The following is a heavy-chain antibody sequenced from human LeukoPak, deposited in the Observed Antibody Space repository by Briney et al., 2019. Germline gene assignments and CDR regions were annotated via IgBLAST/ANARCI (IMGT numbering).Heavy chain of an antibody. J-gene: IGHJ4*02. Sequence: GGSLRLSCGASGFTSSDYYMSWVRQAPGKGLEWVSAISGSGGSTYYADSVKGRFTISRDNSKNTLYLQMNSLRAEDTAVYYCAKATYDSSGYYDYYFDYWGQGTLVTVSS. V-gene: IGHV3-23*01. D-gene: IGHD3-22*01. CDR1: GFTSSDYY. CDR3: AKATYDSSGYYDYYFDY. CDR2: ISGSGGST.